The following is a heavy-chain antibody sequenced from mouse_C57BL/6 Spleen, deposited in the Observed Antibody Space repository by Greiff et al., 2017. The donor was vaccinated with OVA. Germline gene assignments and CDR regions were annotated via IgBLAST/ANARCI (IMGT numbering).Heavy chain of an antibody. CDR2: IYPGDGDT. CDR3: ASPYSNYDYAMDY. J-gene: IGHJ4*01. V-gene: IGHV1-82*01. CDR1: GYAFSSSW. Sequence: QVQLQQSGPELVKPGASVTISCKASGYAFSSSWMNWVKQRPGKGLEWIGRIYPGDGDTNYNGKFKGKATLTADKSSSTAYMQLSSLTSEDSAVYFCASPYSNYDYAMDYWGQGTSVTVSS. D-gene: IGHD2-5*01.